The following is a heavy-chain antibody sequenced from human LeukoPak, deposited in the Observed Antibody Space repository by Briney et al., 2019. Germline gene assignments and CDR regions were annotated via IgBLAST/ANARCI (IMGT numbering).Heavy chain of an antibody. J-gene: IGHJ4*02. D-gene: IGHD6-6*01. CDR1: GFTFSSYG. CDR3: ARYYSSSSGAGLDY. Sequence: PGGSLRLSCAASGFTFSSYGMHWVRQAPGKGLEWVAVIWYDGSNKYYADSVKGRFTISRDNSKNTLYLQMNSLRAEDTAVYYCARYYSSSSGAGLDYWGQGTLVTVSS. CDR2: IWYDGSNK. V-gene: IGHV3-33*01.